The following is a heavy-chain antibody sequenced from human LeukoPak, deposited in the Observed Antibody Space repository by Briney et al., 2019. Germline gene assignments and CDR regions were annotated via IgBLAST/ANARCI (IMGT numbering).Heavy chain of an antibody. Sequence: GGSLRLSCAASGFTFSSYAMSWVRQAPGKGLEWVSAISGSGGSTYYADSVKGRFTISRDNSKNTLYLQMNSLGAEDTAVYYCAKDVALGSNFDYWGQGTLVTVSS. V-gene: IGHV3-23*01. D-gene: IGHD2-21*01. CDR1: GFTFSSYA. CDR3: AKDVALGSNFDY. CDR2: ISGSGGST. J-gene: IGHJ4*02.